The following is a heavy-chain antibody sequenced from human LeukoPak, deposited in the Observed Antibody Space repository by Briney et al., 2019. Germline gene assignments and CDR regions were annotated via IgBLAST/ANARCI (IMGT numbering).Heavy chain of an antibody. CDR2: IVSDGITT. D-gene: IGHD2/OR15-2a*01. Sequence: GGSLRLSCAASGLTYHNPWMHWIRQAPGKGLVWVSRIVSDGITTTYADSVKGRFTISRDNAKNTLYLQMNTLRADDTAVYYCAADGEYAFLVWGQGTMVTVSS. V-gene: IGHV3-74*01. CDR3: AADGEYAFLV. CDR1: GLTYHNPW. J-gene: IGHJ3*01.